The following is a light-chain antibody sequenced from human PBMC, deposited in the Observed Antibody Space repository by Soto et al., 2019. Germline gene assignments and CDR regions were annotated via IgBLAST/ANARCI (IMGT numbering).Light chain of an antibody. V-gene: IGLV1-44*01. Sequence: SAETQPPTASGTPGQRDTLSCSGSSSNIGSNTVNWYQQLPGTAPKLLIYSNNQRPSGVPDRFSGSKSGTSASLAISGLQSEDEADYYCAAWDDSLNGPYVFGTGTKVTVL. CDR1: SSNIGSNT. CDR3: AAWDDSLNGPYV. CDR2: SNN. J-gene: IGLJ1*01.